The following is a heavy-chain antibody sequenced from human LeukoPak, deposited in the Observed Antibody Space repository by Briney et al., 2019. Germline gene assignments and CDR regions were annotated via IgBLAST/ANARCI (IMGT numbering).Heavy chain of an antibody. V-gene: IGHV1-69*04. Sequence: GASVKVPCKASGGTFSSYAISWVRQAPGQGLEWMGRIIPILGIANYAQKFQGRVTITADKSTSTAYMELSSLRSEDTAVYYCAEVSGSYYDGSGNWFDPWGQGTLVTVSS. J-gene: IGHJ5*02. CDR2: IIPILGIA. D-gene: IGHD3-22*01. CDR1: GGTFSSYA. CDR3: AEVSGSYYDGSGNWFDP.